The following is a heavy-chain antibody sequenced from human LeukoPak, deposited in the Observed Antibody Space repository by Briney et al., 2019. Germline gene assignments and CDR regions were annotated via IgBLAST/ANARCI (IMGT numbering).Heavy chain of an antibody. CDR3: AGYGSTSHPPLVN. CDR2: IYYSGNT. D-gene: IGHD3-10*01. CDR1: GGSISSSSYY. V-gene: IGHV4-39*01. J-gene: IGHJ4*02. Sequence: PSETLSLTCTVSGGSISSSSYYWDWIRQPPGKGLEWIGTIYYSGNTYYNPSLKSRATISVDTSKNQFSLKLSSVTAADTAVYYCAGYGSTSHPPLVNWGQGTLATVSS.